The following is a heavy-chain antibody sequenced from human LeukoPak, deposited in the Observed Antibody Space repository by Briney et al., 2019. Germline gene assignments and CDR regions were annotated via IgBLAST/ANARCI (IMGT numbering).Heavy chain of an antibody. Sequence: ASVKVSCKASGGTFSSYAISWVRQAPGQGLEWMGGIIPIFGTANYAQKFQGRVTITADESTSTAYMELRSLRSDDTAVYYCARTLYCSGGSCYLPYFDYWGQGTLVTVSS. V-gene: IGHV1-69*13. J-gene: IGHJ4*02. CDR1: GGTFSSYA. CDR3: ARTLYCSGGSCYLPYFDY. CDR2: IIPIFGTA. D-gene: IGHD2-15*01.